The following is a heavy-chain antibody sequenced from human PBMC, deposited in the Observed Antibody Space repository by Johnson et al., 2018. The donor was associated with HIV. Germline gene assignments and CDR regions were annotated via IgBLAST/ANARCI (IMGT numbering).Heavy chain of an antibody. Sequence: VQLVESGGGLVKPGGSLRLSCAASGFTFSSYAMHWVRQAPGKGLEWVSGINWNDGSTGYADSVKGRFTISRDNAKNSLYLQMNSLRAADTALYYCARERASFAYSSSFALDTWGQGTMVTVSS. J-gene: IGHJ3*02. CDR2: INWNDGST. D-gene: IGHD6-6*01. CDR1: GFTFSSYA. CDR3: ARERASFAYSSSFALDT. V-gene: IGHV3-20*04.